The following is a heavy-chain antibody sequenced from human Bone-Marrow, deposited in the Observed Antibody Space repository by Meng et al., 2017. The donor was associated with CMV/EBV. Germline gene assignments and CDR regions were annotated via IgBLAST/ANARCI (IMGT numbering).Heavy chain of an antibody. Sequence: SETLSLTCAVYGGSFSGYYWSWISQPPGKGLEWIGEINHSGSTNYNPSLKGRVTISVDTSKNQFSLKLSSVTAADTAVYYCARAAVVIIRRADYWGQGTLVTVSS. D-gene: IGHD3-3*01. CDR1: GGSFSGYY. V-gene: IGHV4-34*01. J-gene: IGHJ4*02. CDR3: ARAAVVIIRRADY. CDR2: INHSGST.